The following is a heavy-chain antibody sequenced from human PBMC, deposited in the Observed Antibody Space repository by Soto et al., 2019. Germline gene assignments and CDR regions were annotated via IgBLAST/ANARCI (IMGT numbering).Heavy chain of an antibody. CDR3: ARRYSSGSDY. Sequence: GESLKISCAASGFTVSSNYMSWVRQAPGKGLEWVSVIYSGGSTYYADSVKCRFTISRHNSKNTLYLQMNSLRAEDTAVYYCARRYSSGSDYWGQGTLVTVSS. CDR1: GFTVSSNY. D-gene: IGHD6-19*01. V-gene: IGHV3-53*04. CDR2: IYSGGST. J-gene: IGHJ4*02.